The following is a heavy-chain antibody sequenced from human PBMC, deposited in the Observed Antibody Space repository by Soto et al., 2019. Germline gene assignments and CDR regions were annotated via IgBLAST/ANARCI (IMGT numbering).Heavy chain of an antibody. V-gene: IGHV3-74*01. Sequence: WGSLRLSCVASGFTFSDYWIHWVRQGPGKGLVWVARIERNVLTTRYADSVKGRFTITRNNARNTFSLEMNCLRVEDTAMYYCARHITAEGGGFDLWGQGTMVTVSS. J-gene: IGHJ3*01. CDR2: IERNVLTT. CDR3: ARHITAEGGGFDL. D-gene: IGHD1-20*01. CDR1: GFTFSDYW.